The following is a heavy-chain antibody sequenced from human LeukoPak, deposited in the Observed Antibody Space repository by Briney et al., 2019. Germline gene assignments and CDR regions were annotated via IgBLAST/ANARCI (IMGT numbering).Heavy chain of an antibody. CDR3: AGDCCGDCYPPAEYIQH. V-gene: IGHV1-69*06. CDR2: IIPIFGTA. J-gene: IGHJ1*01. D-gene: IGHD2-21*02. Sequence: SVKVSCKASGGTFSSYAISWVRPAPGQGLEWMGGIIPIFGTAHYAQKFQGRVTITADKSMTTAYTELSSLRYEGTAAYYCAGDCCGDCYPPAEYIQHWGQGTLVTVSS. CDR1: GGTFSSYA.